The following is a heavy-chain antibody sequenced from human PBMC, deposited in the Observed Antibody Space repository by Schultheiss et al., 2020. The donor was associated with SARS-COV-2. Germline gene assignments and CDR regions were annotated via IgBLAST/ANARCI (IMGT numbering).Heavy chain of an antibody. CDR1: GGSISSGSYY. CDR3: ARVVYGAMAYYYYYYMDV. V-gene: IGHV4-61*02. CDR2: IYTSGST. J-gene: IGHJ6*03. Sequence: SETLSLTCTVSGGSISSGSYYWSWIRQPAGKGLEWIGRIYTSGSTYYNPSLKSRVTISVDTSKNQFSLKLSSVTAADTAVYYCARVVYGAMAYYYYYYMDVWGKGTTVTVSS. D-gene: IGHD4/OR15-4a*01.